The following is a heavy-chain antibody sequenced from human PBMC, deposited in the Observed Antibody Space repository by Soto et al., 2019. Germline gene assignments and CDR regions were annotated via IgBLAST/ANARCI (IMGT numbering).Heavy chain of an antibody. Sequence: SETLSLTCTVSGASLSSISYYWGWIRQPPGKGLEWIGSIYYSGSTYYNPSLKSRVTISVDTSKNQFSLKLSSVTAADTAVYYCARIVVVVADYYYYGMDVWGQGTTVTVSS. J-gene: IGHJ6*02. CDR3: ARIVVVVADYYYYGMDV. V-gene: IGHV4-39*01. D-gene: IGHD2-15*01. CDR2: IYYSGST. CDR1: GASLSSISYY.